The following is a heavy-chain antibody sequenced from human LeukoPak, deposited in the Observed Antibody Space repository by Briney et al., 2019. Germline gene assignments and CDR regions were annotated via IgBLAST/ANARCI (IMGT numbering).Heavy chain of an antibody. D-gene: IGHD4-11*01. Sequence: TGGSLRLSCVGSGFTFRSHAMSWIRQAPGKGLEWVSYISSSGSTIYYADSVKGRFTISRDNAKNSLYLQMNSLRAEDTAVYYCARESLSTTTEYYYGMDVWGQGTTVTVSS. V-gene: IGHV3-11*01. CDR2: ISSSGSTI. CDR1: GFTFRSHA. CDR3: ARESLSTTTEYYYGMDV. J-gene: IGHJ6*02.